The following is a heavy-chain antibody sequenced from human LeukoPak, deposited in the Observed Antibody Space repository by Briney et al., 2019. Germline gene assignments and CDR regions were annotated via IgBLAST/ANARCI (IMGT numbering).Heavy chain of an antibody. J-gene: IGHJ4*02. CDR3: ARVQRGIAVALDY. D-gene: IGHD6-19*01. V-gene: IGHV3-48*03. CDR1: GFTFSSYE. Sequence: PGGSLRLSCAASGFTFSSYEMNWARQAPGKGLEWVSYISTTGSSIYYADSVKGRFTISRDKVKNLLYLQMNSLRAEDTAVYYCARVQRGIAVALDYWGQGTLATVSS. CDR2: ISTTGSSI.